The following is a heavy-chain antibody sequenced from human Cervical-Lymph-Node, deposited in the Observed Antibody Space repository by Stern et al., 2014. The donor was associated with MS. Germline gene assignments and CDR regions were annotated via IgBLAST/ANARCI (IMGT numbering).Heavy chain of an antibody. CDR1: GFTLDDCA. D-gene: IGHD3-16*02. CDR2: IRWNINNI. V-gene: IGHV3-9*01. Sequence: EVQLVESGGGLVKPGRSLRLSCAASGFTLDDCAMHWVRKAPGQGIEWVSGIRWNINNIGYADSVRGRFTISRDNAKNSLYLQMNGLRPEDTALYYCVKDISERHYYFDSWGEGTLVTVSS. CDR3: VKDISERHYYFDS. J-gene: IGHJ4*02.